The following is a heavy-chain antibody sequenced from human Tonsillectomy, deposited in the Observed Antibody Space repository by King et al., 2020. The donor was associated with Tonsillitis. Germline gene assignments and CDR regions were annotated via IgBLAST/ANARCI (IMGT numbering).Heavy chain of an antibody. CDR2: IYPNDGDT. Sequence: QLVQSGAEVKNPGASVKVSCQASVYTFTDYHIHWVRQAPGQGLEWMGWIYPNDGDTYIDQKFQDRITLTRDTSIQSRSMELSRLTSDDTALYYCVRENWYYDYRGQGTLVTASS. J-gene: IGHJ4*02. CDR1: VYTFTDYH. D-gene: IGHD1-1*01. V-gene: IGHV1-2*02. CDR3: VRENWYYDY.